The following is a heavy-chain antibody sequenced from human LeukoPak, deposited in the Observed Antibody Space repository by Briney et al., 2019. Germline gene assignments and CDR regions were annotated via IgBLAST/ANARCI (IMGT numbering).Heavy chain of an antibody. Sequence: GGSLRLSCAACGFTFSNYAMSWVRQAPGKGLEWVSAISGSGGSTYYADSVKGRFTISRDNSKKTLYLQMNSLRAEDTAVYYCAKGGYSGYAWFDYWGQGSLVTVSS. CDR3: AKGGYSGYAWFDY. J-gene: IGHJ4*02. CDR1: GFTFSNYA. V-gene: IGHV3-23*01. D-gene: IGHD5-12*01. CDR2: ISGSGGST.